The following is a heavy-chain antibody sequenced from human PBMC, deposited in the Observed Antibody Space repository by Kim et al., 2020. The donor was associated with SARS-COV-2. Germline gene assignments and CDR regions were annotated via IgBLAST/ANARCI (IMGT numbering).Heavy chain of an antibody. Sequence: SVKVSCKASGGTFSSYAISWVRQAPGQGLEWMGRIIPILGIANYAQKFQGRVTITADKSTSTAYMELSSLRSEDTAVYYCARDGYNFFDWYFDLWRRGTLVTVSS. CDR2: IIPILGIA. J-gene: IGHJ2*01. D-gene: IGHD5-12*01. V-gene: IGHV1-69*04. CDR3: ARDGYNFFDWYFDL. CDR1: GGTFSSYA.